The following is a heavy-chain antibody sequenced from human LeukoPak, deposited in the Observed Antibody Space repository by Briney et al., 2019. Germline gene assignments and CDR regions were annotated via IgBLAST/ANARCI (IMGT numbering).Heavy chain of an antibody. CDR1: GFTFSSYW. CDR2: INTDGSST. J-gene: IGHJ1*01. V-gene: IGHV3-74*01. CDR3: ARGECSGGSCSILQH. Sequence: PGGFLRLSYAASGFTFSSYWMHWVRQAPGKGLVWVSRINTDGSSTSYADSVKGRFTISRDNAKNTLYLQMNSLRAEDTAVYYCARGECSGGSCSILQHWGQGTLVTVSS. D-gene: IGHD2-15*01.